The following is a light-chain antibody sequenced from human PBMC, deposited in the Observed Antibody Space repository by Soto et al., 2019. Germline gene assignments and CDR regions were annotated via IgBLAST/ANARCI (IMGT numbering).Light chain of an antibody. CDR1: QSVGNN. V-gene: IGKV3-15*01. CDR2: DTS. CDR3: QQYGDWPLT. Sequence: EIVLTQSPATLSLSPGERATLSCRASQSVGNNFAWYQQKPGQAPRLLIFDTSTRATGVPARFSGSGSGTEFTLTISSLQSEDFAVYYCQQYGDWPLTFGGGAKVEIE. J-gene: IGKJ4*01.